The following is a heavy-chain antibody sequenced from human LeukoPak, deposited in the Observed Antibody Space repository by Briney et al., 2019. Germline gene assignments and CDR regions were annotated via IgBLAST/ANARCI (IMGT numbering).Heavy chain of an antibody. D-gene: IGHD3-16*01. CDR3: AGASLDYGYDAFDI. CDR1: GGSISSYY. V-gene: IGHV4-59*08. CDR2: IYYSGST. Sequence: PSETLSLTCTVSGGSISSYYWSWIRQPPGKGLEWIGYIYYSGSTNYNPSLKSRVTISVDTSKNQFSLKLSSVTAADTAVYYCAGASLDYGYDAFDIWGQGTMVTVSS. J-gene: IGHJ3*02.